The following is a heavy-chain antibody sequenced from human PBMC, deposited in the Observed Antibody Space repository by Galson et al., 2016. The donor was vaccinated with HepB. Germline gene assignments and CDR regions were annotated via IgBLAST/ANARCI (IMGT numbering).Heavy chain of an antibody. CDR1: GGSVSSGPYY. CDR3: ARDEGVRWSGGSFDV. J-gene: IGHJ2*01. D-gene: IGHD4-23*01. CDR2: ISYDGNT. Sequence: ETLSLTCNVSGGSVSSGPYYWSWIRQSPEKGLEWVGYISYDGNTKYNPSLKSRLSIPVDTSKNQVSLTLSSVTASDTAVYYCARDEGVRWSGGSFDVWGRGALVSVST. V-gene: IGHV4-61*01.